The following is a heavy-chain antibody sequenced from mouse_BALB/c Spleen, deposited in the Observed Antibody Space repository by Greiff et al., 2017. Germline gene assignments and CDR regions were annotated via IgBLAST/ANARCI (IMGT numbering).Heavy chain of an antibody. CDR3: ARQYYYGSSYRGYFDY. Sequence: DVMLVESGGGLVKLGGSLKLSCAASGFTFSSYYMSWVRQTPEKRLELVAAINSNGGSTYYPDTVKGRFTISRDNAKNTLYLQMSSLKSEDTALYYCARQYYYGSSYRGYFDYWGQGTTLTVSS. CDR2: INSNGGST. CDR1: GFTFSSYY. D-gene: IGHD1-1*01. J-gene: IGHJ2*01. V-gene: IGHV5-6-2*01.